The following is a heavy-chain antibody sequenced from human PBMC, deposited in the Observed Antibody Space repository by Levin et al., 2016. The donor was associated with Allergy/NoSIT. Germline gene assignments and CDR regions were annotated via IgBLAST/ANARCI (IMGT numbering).Heavy chain of an antibody. J-gene: IGHJ4*02. CDR3: AKASAEYRPYYFDY. V-gene: IGHV3-23*01. Sequence: GESLKISCAASGFTFSSYAMSWVRQAPGKGLEWVSAISGGSDSTYYADSVKGRFTISRDNSKNTVYLQMNSLRTEDTAIYYCAKASAEYRPYYFDYWGQGTLVTVSS. CDR1: GFTFSSYA. D-gene: IGHD2/OR15-2a*01. CDR2: ISGGSDST.